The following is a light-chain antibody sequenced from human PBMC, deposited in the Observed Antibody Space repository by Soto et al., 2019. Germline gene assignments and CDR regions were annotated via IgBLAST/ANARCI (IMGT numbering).Light chain of an antibody. CDR2: GAS. V-gene: IGKV3-15*01. CDR3: QQYNTWPLT. J-gene: IGKJ4*01. CDR1: QSVSSS. Sequence: EIVMTQSPATLSVSPGERAALSCRASQSVSSSLAWYQQKPGQAPRLLIYGASTRATGIPARFSGSGSGTEFTLTMGSLKSEDVAVYYGQQYNTWPLTFGGGTKVEIK.